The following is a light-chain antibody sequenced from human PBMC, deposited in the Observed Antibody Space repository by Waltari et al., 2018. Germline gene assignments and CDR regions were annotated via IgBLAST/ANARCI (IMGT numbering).Light chain of an antibody. V-gene: IGLV3-21*04. CDR2: YDR. J-gene: IGLJ1*01. CDR3: HVWHPHVDPGV. CDR1: NIGTYS. Sequence: SYVVTQPPSVSVAPGATATITCGGDNIGTYSVHWYQQKAGQAPVLGIFYDRDRPSGIPDRFSGSNSGNTATLTISRVEAGDEARYYCHVWHPHVDPGVFGTGTEVTVL.